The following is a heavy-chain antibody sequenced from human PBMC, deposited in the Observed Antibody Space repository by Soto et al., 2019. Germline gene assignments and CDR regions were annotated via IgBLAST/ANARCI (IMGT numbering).Heavy chain of an antibody. D-gene: IGHD2-21*02. Sequence: PGGSLSLSCAASGFTFSSYGMHWFRQAPCKWLEWVSVISYDGSNKYYADSVKGRFTISRDNSKNTLYLQMNSLRAEDTAVYYCAKDHGAYCGGDCYPGPWGQGTMVTVSS. J-gene: IGHJ3*01. CDR2: ISYDGSNK. V-gene: IGHV3-30*18. CDR3: AKDHGAYCGGDCYPGP. CDR1: GFTFSSYG.